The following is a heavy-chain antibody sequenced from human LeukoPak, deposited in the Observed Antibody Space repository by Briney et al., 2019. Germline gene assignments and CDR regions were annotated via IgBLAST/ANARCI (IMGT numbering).Heavy chain of an antibody. Sequence: GGSLRLSCAASGFTFSSYAMHWVRQARGKGLEWVAVISYDGSNKYYADSVKGRFTISRDNAKNSLYLQMNSLRAEDTAVYYCARDYYDSSGLWRSYDWGQGTLVTVSS. V-gene: IGHV3-30-3*01. CDR3: ARDYYDSSGLWRSYD. CDR1: GFTFSSYA. D-gene: IGHD3-22*01. J-gene: IGHJ4*02. CDR2: ISYDGSNK.